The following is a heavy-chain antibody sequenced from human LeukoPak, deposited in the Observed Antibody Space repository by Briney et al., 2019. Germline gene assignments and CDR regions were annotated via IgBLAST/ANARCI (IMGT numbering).Heavy chain of an antibody. CDR3: AKDRASSGYYSPFDY. CDR2: ISYDGSNK. D-gene: IGHD3-22*01. J-gene: IGHJ4*02. Sequence: PGGSLRLSCAASGFTFSSYGMHWVRQAPGKGLEWVAVISYDGSNKYYADSVKGRFTISRDNSKNTLYLQMNSLRAEDTAVYYCAKDRASSGYYSPFDYWGQGTPVTVSS. V-gene: IGHV3-30*18. CDR1: GFTFSSYG.